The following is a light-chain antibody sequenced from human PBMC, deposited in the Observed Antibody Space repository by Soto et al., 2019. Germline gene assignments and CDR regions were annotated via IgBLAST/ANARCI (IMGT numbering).Light chain of an antibody. CDR1: QIISSY. Sequence: VIRMTQSPSLLSASTGDRVTISCRMSQIISSYLDWYQQKPGKAPELLIYAASTLQSGVPSRFSGSGSGTDFTLTISCLQSEDFATYYCQQYYSSPWTFGQGTKVEIK. J-gene: IGKJ1*01. CDR2: AAS. V-gene: IGKV1D-8*01. CDR3: QQYYSSPWT.